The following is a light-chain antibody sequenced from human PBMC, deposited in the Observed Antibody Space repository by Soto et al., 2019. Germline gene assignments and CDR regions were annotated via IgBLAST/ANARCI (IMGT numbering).Light chain of an antibody. V-gene: IGLV6-57*02. Sequence: NFMLTQPHSLSESPGKTVTISCTGSSGRIATNYVQWYQQRPGSAPTTVIYEDKQRPSGVPDRFSGSIDSSSNSASLTISGLKTEDEADYYCQSYDSDNFVVFGGGTKLTVL. CDR1: SGRIATNY. CDR3: QSYDSDNFVV. CDR2: EDK. J-gene: IGLJ2*01.